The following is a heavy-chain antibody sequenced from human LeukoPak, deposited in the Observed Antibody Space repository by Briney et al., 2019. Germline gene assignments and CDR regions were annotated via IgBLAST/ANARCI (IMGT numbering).Heavy chain of an antibody. CDR1: GYTFTGYY. D-gene: IGHD3-10*01. CDR2: INPNSGGT. V-gene: IGHV1-2*04. Sequence: ASVKISCKASGYTFTGYYMHWVRQAPGQGLEWMGWINPNSGGTNYAQKFQGWVTMTRDTSISTAYMELSRLRSDDTAVYYCARARGSGAYYYYGMGVWGKGTTVTVSS. CDR3: ARARGSGAYYYYGMGV. J-gene: IGHJ6*04.